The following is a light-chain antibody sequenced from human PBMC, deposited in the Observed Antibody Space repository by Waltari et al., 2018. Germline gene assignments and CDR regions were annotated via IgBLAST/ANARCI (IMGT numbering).Light chain of an antibody. CDR2: NNQ. CDR3: ASWDGSLSGYV. CDR1: SSTIGSKT. J-gene: IGLJ1*01. Sequence: QSVLTQPPSASGTPGQRVTISCSGRSSTIGSKTVNWYPQLPGTAPKLPIFNNQERPSGVPDRFSGSWSGTSASLAISGLQSDDEATYYCASWDGSLSGYVFGTGTRVTVL. V-gene: IGLV1-44*01.